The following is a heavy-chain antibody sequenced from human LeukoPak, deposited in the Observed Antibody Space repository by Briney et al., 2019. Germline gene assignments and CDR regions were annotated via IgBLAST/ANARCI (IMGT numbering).Heavy chain of an antibody. CDR3: ARGYSSSSKTYYFDY. J-gene: IGHJ4*02. CDR2: ISSSGSTI. Sequence: GGSLILSCAASGFTFSDYYMSWIRQAPGKGLEWVSYISSSGSTIYYADSVKGRFTISRDNAKNSLYLQMNSLRAEDTAAYYCARGYSSSSKTYYFDYWGQGTLVTVSS. V-gene: IGHV3-11*04. D-gene: IGHD6-6*01. CDR1: GFTFSDYY.